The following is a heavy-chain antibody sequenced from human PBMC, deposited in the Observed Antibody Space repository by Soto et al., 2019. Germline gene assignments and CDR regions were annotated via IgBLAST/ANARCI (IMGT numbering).Heavy chain of an antibody. D-gene: IGHD5-18*01. CDR3: ARGVATWYSYGPERIYVMDF. CDR2: IIDSGGST. CDR1: GFTFSSYS. V-gene: IGHV3-23*01. J-gene: IGHJ6*02. Sequence: PGGSLRLSCAASGFTFSSYSMNWVRQAPGKGLEWVSDIIDSGGSTYYADSVKGRFTISRDNSKNTLYLQMNSLRAEDTAVYYCARGVATWYSYGPERIYVMDFCGQGTTVTVSS.